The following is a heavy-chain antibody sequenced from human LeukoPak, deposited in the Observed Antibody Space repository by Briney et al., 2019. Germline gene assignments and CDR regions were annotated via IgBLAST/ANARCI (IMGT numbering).Heavy chain of an antibody. CDR1: GYTFTAYY. CDR3: ARDWGAYGYSWFDP. D-gene: IGHD5-12*01. V-gene: IGHV1-2*02. CDR2: INPNSGGT. J-gene: IGHJ5*02. Sequence: ASVKVSCKASGYTFTAYYMHWVRQAPGQGLEWMGWINPNSGGTNYAQRLQGRVTMTRDTSISTAYMELNRLRSDDTAVYYCARDWGAYGYSWFDPWGQGTLVTVSS.